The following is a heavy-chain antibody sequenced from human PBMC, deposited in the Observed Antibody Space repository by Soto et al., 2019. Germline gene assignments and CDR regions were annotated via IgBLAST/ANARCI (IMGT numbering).Heavy chain of an antibody. V-gene: IGHV3-33*01. D-gene: IGHD3-22*01. Sequence: QVQLVESGGGVVQPGRSLRLSCAASGFTFSSYGMHWVRQAPGKGLEWVAVIWYDGSNKYYADSVKGRFTISRDNSKNTLYLQMNSRRAEDTAVYYCATSVYDSSGYLASFDYWGQGTLVTVSS. CDR2: IWYDGSNK. CDR1: GFTFSSYG. CDR3: ATSVYDSSGYLASFDY. J-gene: IGHJ4*02.